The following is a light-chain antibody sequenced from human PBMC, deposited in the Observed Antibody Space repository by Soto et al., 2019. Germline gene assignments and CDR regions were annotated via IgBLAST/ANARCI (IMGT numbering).Light chain of an antibody. V-gene: IGLV4-60*02. J-gene: IGLJ3*02. CDR2: FEGSGSY. CDR1: SGHSSYS. CDR3: ETWDSNTRV. Sequence: QAVVTQSSSASASLGSSVKLTCTLSSGHSSYSIAWHQQQPGKAPRFLMKFEGSGSYNKGSGVPDRFSGSSSGADRYLTISNLQFEDEADYYCETWDSNTRVFGGGTKLTVL.